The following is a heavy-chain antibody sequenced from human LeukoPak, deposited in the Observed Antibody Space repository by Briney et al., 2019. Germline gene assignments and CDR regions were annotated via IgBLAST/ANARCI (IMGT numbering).Heavy chain of an antibody. Sequence: ASVKVSCKAFGYTFNSHGISWVRQAPGQGLEWMGWISGYKGNTNYAQKLQGRVTMTTDTSTSTAYMELRSLRSDDTAVYYCARGGGSYGYDTFDPWGQGTLVTVSS. J-gene: IGHJ5*02. CDR1: GYTFNSHG. V-gene: IGHV1-18*04. D-gene: IGHD5-12*01. CDR2: ISGYKGNT. CDR3: ARGGGSYGYDTFDP.